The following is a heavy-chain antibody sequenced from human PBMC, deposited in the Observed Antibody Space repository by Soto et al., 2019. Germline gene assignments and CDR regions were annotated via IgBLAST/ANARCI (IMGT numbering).Heavy chain of an antibody. V-gene: IGHV1-69*02. J-gene: IGHJ5*02. CDR3: SSQSYWFDP. Sequence: QVQLVQSGAEVKKPGSSVKVSCKASGGTFSSYTISWVRQAPGQGLEWMGRIIPILGIANYAQKFQGRVTITADKSTSTAYMELISRLSDEAAVYYCSSQSYWFDPWVQGTLVTDSS. CDR1: GGTFSSYT. CDR2: IIPILGIA.